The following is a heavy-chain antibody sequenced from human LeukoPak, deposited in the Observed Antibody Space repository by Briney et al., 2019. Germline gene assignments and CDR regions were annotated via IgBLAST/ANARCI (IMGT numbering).Heavy chain of an antibody. Sequence: GGSLRLSCAASGFTFDDYAMHWVRQAPGKGLEWVSGISWNSGVIGYADSVKGRFTISRDNAKNSLYLQMNSLRAEDTAVYYRAELGITMIGGVWGKGTTVTISS. CDR2: ISWNSGVI. V-gene: IGHV3-9*01. D-gene: IGHD3-10*02. CDR1: GFTFDDYA. J-gene: IGHJ6*04. CDR3: AELGITMIGGV.